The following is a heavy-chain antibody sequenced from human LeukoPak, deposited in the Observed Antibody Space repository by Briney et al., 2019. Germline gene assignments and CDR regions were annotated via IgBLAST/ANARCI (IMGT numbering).Heavy chain of an antibody. CDR2: ISSSSSYI. CDR1: GFTFSSYS. J-gene: IGHJ6*02. Sequence: PGGSLRLSCAASGFTFSSYSMNRVRQAPGKGLEWVASISSSSSYIYYADSVKGRFTISRDNAKNSLYLQMNSLRAEDTAVYSCARDIVVVPAAIFYYYYGIDVWGQGTTVTVSS. D-gene: IGHD2-2*01. V-gene: IGHV3-21*01. CDR3: ARDIVVVPAAIFYYYYGIDV.